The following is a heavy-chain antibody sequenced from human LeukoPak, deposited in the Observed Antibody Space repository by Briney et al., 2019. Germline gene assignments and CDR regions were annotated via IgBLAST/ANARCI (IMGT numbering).Heavy chain of an antibody. CDR2: INDRGST. J-gene: IGHJ4*01. V-gene: IGHV4-34*01. CDR3: ARHRESGSYDY. CDR1: GGSFSGYY. Sequence: SETLSLTCAVYGGSFSGYYWSWIRQPPEKGLEWIGEINDRGSTNYNTSLKSLVTMSRHTSKKPISLTLRPVTGAHTAETYGARHRESGSYDYWGQGTLVTVSS. D-gene: IGHD1-26*01.